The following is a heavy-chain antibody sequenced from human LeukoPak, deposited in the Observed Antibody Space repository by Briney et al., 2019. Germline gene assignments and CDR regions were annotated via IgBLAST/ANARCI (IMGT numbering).Heavy chain of an antibody. CDR3: ASYYYDSHPEESRYYGMDV. J-gene: IGHJ6*02. D-gene: IGHD3-22*01. V-gene: IGHV3-7*01. CDR2: IKQDGSEK. Sequence: PGGSLRLSCAASGFTFSSYLMSWVRQAPGKGLEWVANIKQDGSEKYYVDSVKGRFTISRDNAKNSLYLQMNSLRAEDTAVYYCASYYYDSHPEESRYYGMDVWGQGTTVTVSS. CDR1: GFTFSSYL.